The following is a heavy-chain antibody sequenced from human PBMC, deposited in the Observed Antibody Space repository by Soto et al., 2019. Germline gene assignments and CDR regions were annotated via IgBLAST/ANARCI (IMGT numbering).Heavy chain of an antibody. CDR3: TRNRGWHHLDN. V-gene: IGHV3-7*04. J-gene: IGHJ4*02. CDR1: GFTFRNYW. D-gene: IGHD6-19*01. CDR2: IHPDGSET. Sequence: VQLVESGGNLVQPGGSLRLSCAASGFTFRNYWMTWVRQAPAKGLEWVADIHPDGSETYYVDSVRGRFTISRDNAENSLYLRLNSLRDDDTAVYCCTRNRGWHHLDNWGQGALVTVSS.